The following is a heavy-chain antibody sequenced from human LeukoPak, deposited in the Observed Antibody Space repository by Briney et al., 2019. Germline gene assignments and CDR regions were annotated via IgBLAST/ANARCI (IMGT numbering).Heavy chain of an antibody. Sequence: PGGSLRLSCAASGFTFDNYAMHWVRQAPGKGLEWVSGISWNSGSIGYADSVKGRFTISRDNAKNSLYLQMNSLRAEDTALYYCAKAQLAAAGTVVGFGFDYWGQGTLVTVSS. V-gene: IGHV3-9*01. D-gene: IGHD6-13*01. CDR2: ISWNSGSI. CDR1: GFTFDNYA. J-gene: IGHJ4*02. CDR3: AKAQLAAAGTVVGFGFDY.